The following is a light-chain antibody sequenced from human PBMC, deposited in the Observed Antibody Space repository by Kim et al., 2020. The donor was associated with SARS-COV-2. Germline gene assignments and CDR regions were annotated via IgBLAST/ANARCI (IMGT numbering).Light chain of an antibody. V-gene: IGLV3-19*01. CDR3: NSRDSSGNHLRV. CDR1: SLRTYY. Sequence: SSELTQDHAVSVALGQTVRITCQGDSLRTYYASWYQQKPGQAPVLVIYGKNNRPSGIPDRFSGSSSGNTASLTITGAQAEDEADYYCNSRDSSGNHLRVFGGGTKLTVL. J-gene: IGLJ3*02. CDR2: GKN.